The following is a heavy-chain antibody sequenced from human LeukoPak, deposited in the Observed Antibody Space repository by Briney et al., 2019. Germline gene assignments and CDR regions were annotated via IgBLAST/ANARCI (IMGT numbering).Heavy chain of an antibody. CDR1: GYTFTSYD. Sequence: GASVKVSCKASGYTFTSYDINWVRQATGQGLEWMGWISAYNGNTNYAQKFQGRVTITADESTSTAYMELSSLRSEDTAVYYCARTGKTYYDFWSGMYYFDYWGQGTLVTVSS. J-gene: IGHJ4*02. CDR3: ARTGKTYYDFWSGMYYFDY. V-gene: IGHV1-18*01. D-gene: IGHD3-3*01. CDR2: ISAYNGNT.